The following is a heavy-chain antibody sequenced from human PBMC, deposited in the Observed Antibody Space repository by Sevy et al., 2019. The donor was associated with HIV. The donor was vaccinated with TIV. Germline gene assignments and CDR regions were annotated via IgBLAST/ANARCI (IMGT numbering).Heavy chain of an antibody. CDR3: TRWKGLQSIFDY. Sequence: GGSLRLSCTTSGFTFGDYAMNWVRQAPGKGLEWVAFLKSKADGGTVDHAASVKGRFTISRDDCKSIAYLQMNDLTTEDTGVYYCTRWKGLQSIFDYWGQGALVTVSS. D-gene: IGHD1-1*01. CDR2: LKSKADGGTV. V-gene: IGHV3-49*04. CDR1: GFTFGDYA. J-gene: IGHJ4*02.